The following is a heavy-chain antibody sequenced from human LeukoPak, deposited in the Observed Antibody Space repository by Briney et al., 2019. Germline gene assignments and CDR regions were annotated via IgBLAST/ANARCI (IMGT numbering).Heavy chain of an antibody. D-gene: IGHD1-26*01. V-gene: IGHV4-34*01. CDR1: GGSFSGYY. CDR3: ATGKSWEHNNWFDP. J-gene: IGHJ5*02. Sequence: TSETLSLTCAVYGGSFSGYYWSWIRQPPGKGLEWIGEINHSGSTNYNPSLKSRVTISVDTSKNQFSLKLSSVTAADTAVYYCATGKSWEHNNWFDPWGQGTLVTVSS. CDR2: INHSGST.